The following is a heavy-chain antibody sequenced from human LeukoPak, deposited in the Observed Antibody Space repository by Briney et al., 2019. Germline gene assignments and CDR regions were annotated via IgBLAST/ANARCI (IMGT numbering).Heavy chain of an antibody. CDR1: GFNFGGYV. D-gene: IGHD3-22*01. V-gene: IGHV3-23*01. J-gene: IGHJ4*02. Sequence: PGGSLRLSCVASGFNFGGYVRGWVRQAPGKGLEWVSSISASGDTTYYTDSVKGRFTISRDNSRNTLYLHMNSLRADDTAVYYCAKDPYYYETSGFLSGGYFDYWGQGTLVTVSS. CDR2: ISASGDTT. CDR3: AKDPYYYETSGFLSGGYFDY.